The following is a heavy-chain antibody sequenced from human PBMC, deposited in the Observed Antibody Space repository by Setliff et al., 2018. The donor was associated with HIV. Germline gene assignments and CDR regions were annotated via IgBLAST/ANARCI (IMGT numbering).Heavy chain of an antibody. CDR2: AHHSGTT. CDR1: GGSITDFY. CDR3: ARWGEPSIKAFDI. V-gene: IGHV4-59*08. Sequence: SETLSLTCAVSGGSITDFYWNWIRQSPGKGLEWIGFAHHSGTTSYNPSLQSRVIIAVDTSRNEFSLRVNSVTAADTAVYYCARWGEPSIKAFDIWGQGTMVTVSS. D-gene: IGHD3-16*01. J-gene: IGHJ3*02.